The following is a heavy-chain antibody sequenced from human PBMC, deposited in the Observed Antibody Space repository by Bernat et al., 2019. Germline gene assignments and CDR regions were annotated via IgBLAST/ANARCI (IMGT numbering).Heavy chain of an antibody. CDR2: IRASGYT. CDR3: AKSYDSSGYGTFDI. CDR1: GFTFSSYG. V-gene: IGHV3-23*04. D-gene: IGHD3-22*01. Sequence: VQLVESGGGVVQPGRSLRLSCAASGFTFSSYGMHWVRQAPGKGLEWVSGIRASGYTYYADSVKGRFTISRDNSKNTLYLQMNSLRAEDTAVYYCAKSYDSSGYGTFDIWGQGTMVTVSS. J-gene: IGHJ3*02.